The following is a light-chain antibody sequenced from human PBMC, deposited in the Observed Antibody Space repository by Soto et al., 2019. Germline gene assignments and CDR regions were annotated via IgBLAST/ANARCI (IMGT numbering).Light chain of an antibody. V-gene: IGKV3-15*01. CDR2: GAS. CDR3: QQYNNWPPRIT. Sequence: EIVMTQFPATLSVSPGERATLSCRASQSVSSNLAWYQQKPGQAPRLLIYGASTRATGFPARFSGSGSGTEFTLTIRSLQSEDFAVYYCQQYNNWPPRITFGPGTKVDIK. CDR1: QSVSSN. J-gene: IGKJ3*01.